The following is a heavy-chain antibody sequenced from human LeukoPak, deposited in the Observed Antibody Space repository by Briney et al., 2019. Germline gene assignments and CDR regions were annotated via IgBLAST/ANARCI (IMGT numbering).Heavy chain of an antibody. D-gene: IGHD3-3*01. J-gene: IGHJ6*03. CDR2: IIPIFGTA. CDR3: ARGRYYDFWSGPKHYYYYMDV. CDR1: GGTFSSYA. V-gene: IGHV1-69*05. Sequence: ASVKVSCEASGGTFSSYAISWVRQAPGQGLEWMGGIIPIFGTANYAQKFQGRVTITTDESTSTAYMELSSLRSEDKAVYYCARGRYYDFWSGPKHYYYYMDVWGKGTTVTVSS.